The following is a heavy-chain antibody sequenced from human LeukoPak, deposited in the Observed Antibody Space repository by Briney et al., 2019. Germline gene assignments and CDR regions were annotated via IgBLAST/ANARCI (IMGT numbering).Heavy chain of an antibody. CDR2: INSGGST. CDR3: ARDYDILTGYAYYYYGMDV. D-gene: IGHD3-9*01. Sequence: PGVSLRLSCAASGLTVSSDHMSWVRRAPGRGLEWVSVINSGGSTYYADSENGRFTISIDNYKNTLYLQINNLRNEDTAVYYCARDYDILTGYAYYYYGMDVWGQGTTVTVSS. V-gene: IGHV3-66*01. J-gene: IGHJ6*02. CDR1: GLTVSSDH.